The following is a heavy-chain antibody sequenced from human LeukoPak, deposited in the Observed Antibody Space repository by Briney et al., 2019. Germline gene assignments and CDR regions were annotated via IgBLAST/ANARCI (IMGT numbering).Heavy chain of an antibody. CDR3: ARWGSSSWFFDY. D-gene: IGHD6-13*01. Sequence: SETLSLTCAVYGGSFSGYYWSWIRQPPGKGLEWIGEINHSGSTNYDPSLKSRVTISVDTSKNQFSLKLSSVTAADTAVYYCARWGSSSWFFDYWGQGTLVTVSS. J-gene: IGHJ4*02. CDR1: GGSFSGYY. CDR2: INHSGST. V-gene: IGHV4-34*01.